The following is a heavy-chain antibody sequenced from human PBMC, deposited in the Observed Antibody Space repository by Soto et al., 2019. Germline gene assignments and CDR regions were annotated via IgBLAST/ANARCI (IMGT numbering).Heavy chain of an antibody. D-gene: IGHD3-10*01. V-gene: IGHV3-23*01. CDR1: GFTFSSYA. J-gene: IGHJ6*02. Sequence: GGSLRLSCAASGFTFSSYAMSWVRQAPGKGLEWVSAISGSGGSTYYADSVKGRFTISRDNSKNTLYLQMNSLRAEDTAVYYCAKEGAGYYGSGSYYKPNFRRKVMDYYYYGMDVWGQGTTVTVSS. CDR3: AKEGAGYYGSGSYYKPNFRRKVMDYYYYGMDV. CDR2: ISGSGGST.